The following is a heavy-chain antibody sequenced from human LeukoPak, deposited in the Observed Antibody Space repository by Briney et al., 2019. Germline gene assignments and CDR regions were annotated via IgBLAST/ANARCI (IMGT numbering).Heavy chain of an antibody. V-gene: IGHV3-49*03. CDR3: TRGRDGYNSRLYYYYYGMDV. CDR2: TRSKAYGGTT. D-gene: IGHD5-24*01. Sequence: GGSLRLSCTASGFTFGDYAMSWFRQAPGKGLEWVGFTRSKAYGGTTEYAASVKGRFTISRDDSKSIAYLQMNSLKTEDTAVYYCTRGRDGYNSRLYYYYYGMDVWGQGTTVTVSS. J-gene: IGHJ6*02. CDR1: GFTFGDYA.